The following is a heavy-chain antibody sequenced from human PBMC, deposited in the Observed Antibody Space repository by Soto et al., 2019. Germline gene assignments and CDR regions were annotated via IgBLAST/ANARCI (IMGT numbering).Heavy chain of an antibody. J-gene: IGHJ6*02. CDR1: GFTFSGYW. D-gene: IGHD3-10*01. Sequence: GGSLRLSCVASGFTFSGYWMSWVRQAPGKGLEWVANIKQDGSEKYYVDSVKGRFTISRDNTKNSLYLQMNSLRAADTAVYYCAREGYGSGSQLYYYYGMDVWGQGTTVTVSS. V-gene: IGHV3-7*01. CDR3: AREGYGSGSQLYYYYGMDV. CDR2: IKQDGSEK.